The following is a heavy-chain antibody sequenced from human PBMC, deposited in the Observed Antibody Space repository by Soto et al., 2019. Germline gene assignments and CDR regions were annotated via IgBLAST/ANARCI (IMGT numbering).Heavy chain of an antibody. J-gene: IGHJ4*02. CDR3: ARGAISGHGYSET. V-gene: IGHV4-34*01. D-gene: IGHD5-18*01. Sequence: QVQLQQWGAGLSKPSETLSLTCAVYGGSLSDYYWYWIRQPPGKGLEWIGEINPSGITKYTPSLESRVTISIDTSKNHFSLRLNSVTAAETAVYYCARGAISGHGYSETWGQGTLVTVSS. CDR2: INPSGIT. CDR1: GGSLSDYY.